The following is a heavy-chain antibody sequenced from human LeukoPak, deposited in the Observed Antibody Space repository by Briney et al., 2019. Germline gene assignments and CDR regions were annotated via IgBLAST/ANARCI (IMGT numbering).Heavy chain of an antibody. CDR3: ARRGLTNEDTYCNSTGCYIASGDWFDP. V-gene: IGHV1-24*01. D-gene: IGHD2-2*02. CDR1: GYTLTELS. Sequence: GASVKVSCKVSGYTLTELSMHWVRQAPGKGLEWMGGFDPEDGETIYAQKFQGRVTMTEDTSTDTAYMELSSLRSEDTAVYYCARRGLTNEDTYCNSTGCYIASGDWFDPWGQGTLVTVSS. CDR2: FDPEDGET. J-gene: IGHJ5*02.